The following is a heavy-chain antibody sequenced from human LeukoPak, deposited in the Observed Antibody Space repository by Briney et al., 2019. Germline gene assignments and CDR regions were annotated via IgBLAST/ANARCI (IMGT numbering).Heavy chain of an antibody. CDR3: SRGLHDYGDSNYYFDQ. J-gene: IGHJ4*02. D-gene: IGHD4-17*01. CDR1: GFTFGDDA. CDR2: IRKKGYGETT. Sequence: PGGSLRLSCIASGFTFGDDAWSWFRQAPGKGLEFIAFIRKKGYGETTDYAASVRGRFTVSRDDAKSVAYLQMNSLKTEDTALYYCSRGLHDYGDSNYYFDQWGRGTLVIVSS. V-gene: IGHV3-49*03.